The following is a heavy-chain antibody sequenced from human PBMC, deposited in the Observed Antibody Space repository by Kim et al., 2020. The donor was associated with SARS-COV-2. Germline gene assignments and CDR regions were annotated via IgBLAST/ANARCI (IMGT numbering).Heavy chain of an antibody. CDR2: ISSSGSTI. J-gene: IGHJ6*02. CDR1: GFTFSSYE. D-gene: IGHD3-16*01. V-gene: IGHV3-48*03. Sequence: GGSLRLSCAASGFTFSSYEMNWVRQAPGKGLEWVSYISSSGSTIYYADSVKGRFTISRDNAKNSLYLQMNSLRAEDTAVYYCARRFPLGYYYYYGMDVWGQGTTVTVSS. CDR3: ARRFPLGYYYYYGMDV.